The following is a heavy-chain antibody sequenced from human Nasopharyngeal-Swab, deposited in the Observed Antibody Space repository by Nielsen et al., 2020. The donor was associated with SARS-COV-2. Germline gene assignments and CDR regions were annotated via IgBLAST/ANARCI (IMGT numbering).Heavy chain of an antibody. D-gene: IGHD3-10*01. CDR1: GFTVSSNY. CDR3: ASVFTMVRGVIIGASNYYYGMDV. CDR2: IYSGGST. V-gene: IGHV3-66*01. Sequence: GGSLRLSCAASGFTVSSNYMSWVRQAPGKGLEWVSVIYSGGSTYYADSVKGRFTISRDNAKNSLYLQMNSLRAEDTAVYYCASVFTMVRGVIIGASNYYYGMDVWGQGTTVTVSS. J-gene: IGHJ6*02.